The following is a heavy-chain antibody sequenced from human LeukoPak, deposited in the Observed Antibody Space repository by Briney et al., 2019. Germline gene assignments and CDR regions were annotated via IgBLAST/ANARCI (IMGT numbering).Heavy chain of an antibody. J-gene: IGHJ6*03. CDR1: GYTLTELS. CDR2: FDPEDGET. D-gene: IGHD2-21*01. V-gene: IGHV1-24*01. CDR3: ATDRIGGGGDCMDV. Sequence: GASVKVSCKVSGYTLTELSMHWVRQAPGKGLEWKGGFDPEDGETIYAQKFQGRVTMTEDTSTDTAYMELSSLRSEDTAVYYCATDRIGGGGDCMDVWGKGTTVTVSS.